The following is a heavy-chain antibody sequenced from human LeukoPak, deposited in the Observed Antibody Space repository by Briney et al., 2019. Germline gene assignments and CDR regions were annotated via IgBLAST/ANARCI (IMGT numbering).Heavy chain of an antibody. CDR3: ARSVRGSSDYYYGMDV. J-gene: IGHJ6*02. CDR2: IIPILGIA. CDR1: GYTFTSYG. D-gene: IGHD1-26*01. V-gene: IGHV1-69*04. Sequence: ASVKVSCKASGYTFTSYGISWVRQAPGQGLEWMGRIIPILGIANYAQKFQGRVTITADKSTSTAYMELSSLRSEDTAVYYCARSVRGSSDYYYGMDVWGQGTTVTVSS.